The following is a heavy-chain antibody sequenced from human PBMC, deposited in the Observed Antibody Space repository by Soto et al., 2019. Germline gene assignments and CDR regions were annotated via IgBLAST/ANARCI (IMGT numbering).Heavy chain of an antibody. CDR2: IHSDGSST. Sequence: GGSLRLSCAASGFTFSYYWMHWVRQAPGQGLVWVSRIHSDGSSTTYADSVKGRFTISRDNAKNTLYLQMNSLRAEDAAVYYCARGDRGAFDLWGQGTMVTVSS. CDR3: ARGDRGAFDL. CDR1: GFTFSYYW. D-gene: IGHD2-21*02. V-gene: IGHV3-74*01. J-gene: IGHJ3*01.